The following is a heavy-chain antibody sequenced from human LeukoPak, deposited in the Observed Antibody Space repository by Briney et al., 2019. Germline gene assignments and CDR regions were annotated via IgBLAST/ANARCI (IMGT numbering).Heavy chain of an antibody. J-gene: IGHJ4*02. CDR1: GFTFSSYG. Sequence: GGSLRLSCAASGFTFSSYGMHWVRQAPGKGLEWVAVIWYDGSNKYYADSVKGRFTISRDNSKNTLYLQMNSLRAEDTAVYYCARASLYGGDSDYWGQGTLVTVSS. V-gene: IGHV3-33*01. CDR3: ARASLYGGDSDY. CDR2: IWYDGSNK. D-gene: IGHD4-23*01.